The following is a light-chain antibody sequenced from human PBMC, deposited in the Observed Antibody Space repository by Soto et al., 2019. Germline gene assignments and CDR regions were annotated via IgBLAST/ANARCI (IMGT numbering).Light chain of an antibody. V-gene: IGKV3-15*01. J-gene: IGKJ1*01. CDR2: SVS. CDR3: HQYNTWWT. CDR1: QSVSTN. Sequence: EIVMTQSPATLSVSPGEGATLSCRASQSVSTNLARYQQKPGQAPRLLIYSVSTRATGIPARFSGSGSGTEFTLTISSLQSEEFAVYYCHQYNTWWTFGQGTKVEIK.